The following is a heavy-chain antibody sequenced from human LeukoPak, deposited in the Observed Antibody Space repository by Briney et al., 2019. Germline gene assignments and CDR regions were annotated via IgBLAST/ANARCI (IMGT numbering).Heavy chain of an antibody. CDR1: GFSFSNYW. CDR3: ARADNWQSGGA. J-gene: IGHJ5*02. Sequence: GGSLRLSCVASGFSFSNYWMSWGRQAPGKGLVWVSRINSDGSYTDYADSAKGRFTISRDNAKDTLYLQMNSLRADDTAVYYCARADNWQSGGAWGQGTLVTVSS. V-gene: IGHV3-74*01. CDR2: INSDGSYT. D-gene: IGHD1-1*01.